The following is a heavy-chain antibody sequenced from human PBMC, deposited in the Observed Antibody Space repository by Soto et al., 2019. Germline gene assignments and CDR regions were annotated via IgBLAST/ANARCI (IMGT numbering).Heavy chain of an antibody. CDR3: AKEGSSWYDY. CDR1: GFTFDDYA. D-gene: IGHD6-13*01. V-gene: IGHV3-9*01. Sequence: PGGSLRLSCAASGFTFDDYAMHWVRQAPGKGLEWVSGISWNSGSIGYADSVKGRFTISRDNAKNSLYLQMNSLRAEDTALYYCAKEGSSWYDYWGQGTLVTVSS. CDR2: ISWNSGSI. J-gene: IGHJ4*02.